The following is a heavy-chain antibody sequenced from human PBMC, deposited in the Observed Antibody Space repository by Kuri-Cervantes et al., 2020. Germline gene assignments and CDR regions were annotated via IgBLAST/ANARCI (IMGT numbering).Heavy chain of an antibody. CDR1: GFTFSSYA. CDR3: AKDLYSGSYHSDAFDI. Sequence: GESLKISCAASGFTFSSYAMTWVRQAPGKGLEWVSAISGSGASTYYAKSVKGRFTISRDNSKNTLYLQMNSLRAEDTAVYYCAKDLYSGSYHSDAFDIWGQGTMVTVSS. V-gene: IGHV3-23*01. J-gene: IGHJ3*02. D-gene: IGHD1-26*01. CDR2: ISGSGAST.